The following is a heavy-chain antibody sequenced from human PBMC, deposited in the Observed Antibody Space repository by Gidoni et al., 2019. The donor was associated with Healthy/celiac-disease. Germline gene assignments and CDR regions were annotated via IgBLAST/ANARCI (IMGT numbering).Heavy chain of an antibody. CDR1: GYTFTSYD. J-gene: IGHJ4*02. CDR2: MNPNSDNT. Sequence: QVQLVQSGAEVKKPGASVKVSCKAPGYTFTSYDINWVRQATGQGLEWMGWMNPNSDNTGYAQKFQGRVTMTRNTSISTAYMELRSLRSEDTAVYYCARGSWCSGGSCYSNWGQGTLVTVSS. V-gene: IGHV1-8*01. CDR3: ARGSWCSGGSCYSN. D-gene: IGHD2-15*01.